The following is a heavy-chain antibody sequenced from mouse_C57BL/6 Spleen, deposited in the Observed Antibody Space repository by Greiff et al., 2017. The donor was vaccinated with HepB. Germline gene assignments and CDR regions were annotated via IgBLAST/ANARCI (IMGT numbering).Heavy chain of an antibody. J-gene: IGHJ4*01. D-gene: IGHD1-1*01. Sequence: QVQLKQPGAELVKPGASVKLSCKASGYTFTSYWMQWVKQRPGQGLEWIGEIDPSDSYTNYNQKFKGKATLTVDTSSSTAYMQLSSLTSEDSAVYYCASSYTYAMDYWGQGTSVTVSS. CDR1: GYTFTSYW. CDR2: IDPSDSYT. CDR3: ASSYTYAMDY. V-gene: IGHV1-50*01.